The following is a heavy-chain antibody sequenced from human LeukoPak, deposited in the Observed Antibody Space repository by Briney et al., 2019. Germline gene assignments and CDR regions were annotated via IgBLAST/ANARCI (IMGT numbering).Heavy chain of an antibody. CDR1: GYTFTGYY. D-gene: IGHD2-21*01. Sequence: GASVKVSCTASGYTFTGYYMHWVRQAPGQGLEWMGWINPNSGGTNYAQKFQGRVTMTRDTSISTAYMELSRLRSDDTAVYYCARLRCGGDCYLTAFQHWGQGTLVTVSS. V-gene: IGHV1-2*02. CDR3: ARLRCGGDCYLTAFQH. CDR2: INPNSGGT. J-gene: IGHJ1*01.